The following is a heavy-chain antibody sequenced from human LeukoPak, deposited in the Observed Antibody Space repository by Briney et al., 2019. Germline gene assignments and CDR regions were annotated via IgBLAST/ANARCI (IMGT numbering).Heavy chain of an antibody. Sequence: SETLPLTCTVSGGSMNNHYWNWIRQPAGKGLEWIGRIYTSGNTNYNPSLKSRLTISVDTSKNQFSLNLSSVTAADAAVYYCARGALDAFDIWGQGTMVTVSS. CDR3: ARGALDAFDI. CDR1: GGSMNNHY. J-gene: IGHJ3*02. V-gene: IGHV4-4*07. CDR2: IYTSGNT.